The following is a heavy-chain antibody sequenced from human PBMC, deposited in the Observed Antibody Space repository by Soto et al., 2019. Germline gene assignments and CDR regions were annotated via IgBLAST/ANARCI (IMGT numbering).Heavy chain of an antibody. CDR2: INAGNGNT. CDR3: ARARWDGYTKRYYFDY. Sequence: ASVKVSCKASGYTFTTYTMHWVRQAPGQRLEWMGWINAGNGNTKYSQKVQGRVSITRDTSASTAYMELSSLRSEDTAVYFCARARWDGYTKRYYFDYWGQGTLVTVSS. V-gene: IGHV1-3*01. J-gene: IGHJ4*02. CDR1: GYTFTTYT. D-gene: IGHD5-12*01.